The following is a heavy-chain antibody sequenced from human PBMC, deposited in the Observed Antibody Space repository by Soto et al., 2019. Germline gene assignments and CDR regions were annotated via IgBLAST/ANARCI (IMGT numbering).Heavy chain of an antibody. V-gene: IGHV4-30-4*01. CDR3: ARGPNYYNSARGWFDP. D-gene: IGHD3-10*01. CDR1: GGSIRSGDYY. J-gene: IGHJ5*02. CDR2: IYYSGST. Sequence: SETLSLTCTVSGGSIRSGDYYWSWIRQPPGKGLEWIGYIYYSGSTYYNPSLKSRVIISVDTSKNQFSRKLSSVTAADTAVYYCARGPNYYNSARGWFDPWGQGTLVTVSS.